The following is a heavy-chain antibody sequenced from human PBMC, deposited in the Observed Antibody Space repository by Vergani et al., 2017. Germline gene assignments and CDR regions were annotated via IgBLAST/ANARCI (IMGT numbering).Heavy chain of an antibody. CDR3: ARVYDRSGYLDY. Sequence: QVQLQESGPGLVKPSQTLSLTCTVSGGPISSGGYYWSWLRQHTGKGLEWIGYIYYSGSTYYKPSLKSRVTISVDTAKNQFSRKLSSVTAADTAVYYCARVYDRSGYLDYWGQGTLVTVSS. V-gene: IGHV4-31*03. CDR1: GGPISSGGYY. J-gene: IGHJ4*02. D-gene: IGHD3-22*01. CDR2: IYYSGST.